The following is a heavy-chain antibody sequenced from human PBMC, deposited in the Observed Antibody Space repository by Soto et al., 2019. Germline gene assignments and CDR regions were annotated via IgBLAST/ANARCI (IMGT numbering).Heavy chain of an antibody. CDR3: ARDGEYCSGGSCYPGNYYYYYGMDV. Sequence: EVQLVESGGGLVQPGGSLRLSCAASGFTFSSYWMHWVRQAPGKGLVWVSRINSDGSSTSYADSVKGRFTISRDNAKNTLYLQMNSLRAEDTAVDYCARDGEYCSGGSCYPGNYYYYYGMDVWGQGTTVTVSS. CDR1: GFTFSSYW. J-gene: IGHJ6*02. D-gene: IGHD2-15*01. V-gene: IGHV3-74*01. CDR2: INSDGSST.